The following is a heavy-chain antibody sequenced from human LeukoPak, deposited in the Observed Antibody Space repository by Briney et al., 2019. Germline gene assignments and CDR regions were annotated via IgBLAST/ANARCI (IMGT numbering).Heavy chain of an antibody. D-gene: IGHD2-2*01. CDR2: INPNSGGT. CDR1: GYTFTGYY. J-gene: IGHJ4*02. V-gene: IGHV1-2*02. CDR3: ARATIVVVPAALVY. Sequence: ASVKVSCKASGYTFTGYYMHWVRQAPGQGLEWMGWINPNSGGTNYAQKFQGRVTMTRDTSISTAYMELSRLRSDDTAVYYCARATIVVVPAALVYWGQGTLVTVSS.